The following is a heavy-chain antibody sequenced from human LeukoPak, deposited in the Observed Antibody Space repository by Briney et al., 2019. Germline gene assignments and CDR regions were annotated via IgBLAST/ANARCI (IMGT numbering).Heavy chain of an antibody. CDR3: ARENNPYYYDSSGYQT. CDR2: IWYDGSNK. CDR1: GFTFSSYG. Sequence: GGSLRLSCAASGFTFSSYGMHWVRQAPGKGLEWVAVIWYDGSNKYYADSVKGRFTISRDNSKNTLYLQMNSLRAEDTAVYYCARENNPYYYDSSGYQTWGQGTLVTVS. J-gene: IGHJ5*02. D-gene: IGHD3-22*01. V-gene: IGHV3-33*01.